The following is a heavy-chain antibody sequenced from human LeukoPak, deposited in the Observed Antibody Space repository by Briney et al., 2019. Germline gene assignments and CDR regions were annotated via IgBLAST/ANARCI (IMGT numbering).Heavy chain of an antibody. CDR2: IYYSGST. D-gene: IGHD3-3*01. V-gene: IGHV4-61*08. CDR1: GGSVSSGGYY. CDR3: AREVDFWSGSHFDY. Sequence: SETLSLTCTVSGGSVSSGGYYWSWIRQPPGKGLEWIGYIYYSGSTNYNPSLKSRVTISVDTSKNQFSLKLSSVTAADTAVYYCAREVDFWSGSHFDYWGQGTLVTVSS. J-gene: IGHJ4*02.